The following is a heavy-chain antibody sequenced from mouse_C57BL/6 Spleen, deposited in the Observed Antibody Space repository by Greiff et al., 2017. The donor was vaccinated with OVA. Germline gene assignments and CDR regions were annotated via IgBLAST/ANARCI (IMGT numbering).Heavy chain of an antibody. J-gene: IGHJ3*01. CDR2: IDPSDSYT. Sequence: QVQLKESGAELVKPGASVKLSCKASGYTFTSYWMQWVKQRPGQGLEWIGEIDPSDSYTNYNQKFKGKATLTVDTSSSTAYMQLSSLTSEDSAVYYCARAYGSSYPAYWGQGTLVTVSA. CDR3: ARAYGSSYPAY. V-gene: IGHV1-50*01. D-gene: IGHD1-1*01. CDR1: GYTFTSYW.